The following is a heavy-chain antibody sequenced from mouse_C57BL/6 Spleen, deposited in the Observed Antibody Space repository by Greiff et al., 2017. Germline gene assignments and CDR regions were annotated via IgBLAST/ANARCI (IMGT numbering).Heavy chain of an antibody. CDR2: IDPSDSYT. CDR3: ARGAIYYGDDD. J-gene: IGHJ2*01. Sequence: QVQLQQPGAELVLPGASVKLSCKASGYTFTSYWMHWVKQRPGQGLEWIGEIDPSDSYTNYNQKFKGKSTLTVDKSSSTAYMQLSSLTSEDSAGYYCARGAIYYGDDDWGQGTTLTVSS. D-gene: IGHD2-13*01. V-gene: IGHV1-69*01. CDR1: GYTFTSYW.